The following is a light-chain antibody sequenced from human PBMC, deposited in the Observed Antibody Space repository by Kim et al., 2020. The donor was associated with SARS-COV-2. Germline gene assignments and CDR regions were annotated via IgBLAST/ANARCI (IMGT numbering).Light chain of an antibody. CDR3: QQYGT. V-gene: IGKV1-5*03. Sequence: DIQMTQSPSTLSASVGHRVTITCRASQSISSWLAWYQQKPGTAPKLLIYKASSLASGVPSRFSGSGSGTEFTLTISSLQPDDFATYYCQQYGTFGQGTKVDIK. J-gene: IGKJ1*01. CDR2: KAS. CDR1: QSISSW.